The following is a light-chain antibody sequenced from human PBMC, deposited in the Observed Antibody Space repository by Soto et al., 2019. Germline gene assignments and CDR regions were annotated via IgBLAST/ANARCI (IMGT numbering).Light chain of an antibody. Sequence: HSLLTQPASVSGSPGQSITISCTGTSSDVGGYNYVSWYKQHPGKAPKLMIYEVSNRPSGVSNRFSGSKSGNTASLTISGLQAEDEADYYCSSSTTSSTLVFGTGAKVTVL. CDR1: SSDVGGYNY. CDR3: SSSTTSSTLV. V-gene: IGLV2-14*01. CDR2: EVS. J-gene: IGLJ1*01.